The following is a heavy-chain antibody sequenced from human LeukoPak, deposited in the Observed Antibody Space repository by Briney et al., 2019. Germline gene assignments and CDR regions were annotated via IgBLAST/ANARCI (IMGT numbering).Heavy chain of an antibody. CDR1: GGSFSGYY. J-gene: IGHJ4*02. CDR2: INHSGST. D-gene: IGHD2-2*01. Sequence: SETLSLTCAVYGGSFSGYYWSWIRQPPGKGLEWIGEINHSGSTNYNPSLKSRVTISVDTSKNQFSLKLSSVTAADTAVYYCARGLVVPAALPSDYWGQGTLVTVSS. V-gene: IGHV4-34*01. CDR3: ARGLVVPAALPSDY.